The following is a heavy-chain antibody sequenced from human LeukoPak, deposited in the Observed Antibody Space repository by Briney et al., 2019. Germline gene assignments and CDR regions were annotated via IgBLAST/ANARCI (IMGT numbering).Heavy chain of an antibody. CDR1: GASISSGAYS. CDR3: ARTITIFGALGYFDY. Sequence: SETLSLTCTVSGASISSGAYSWSWVRQHPGKGLEWVAYIYYSGNTYYNPSLKRRVTISVDTSKNQFSLKLSSVTAADTAVYYCARTITIFGALGYFDYWGQGTLVTVSS. J-gene: IGHJ4*02. V-gene: IGHV4-31*03. CDR2: IYYSGNT. D-gene: IGHD3-3*01.